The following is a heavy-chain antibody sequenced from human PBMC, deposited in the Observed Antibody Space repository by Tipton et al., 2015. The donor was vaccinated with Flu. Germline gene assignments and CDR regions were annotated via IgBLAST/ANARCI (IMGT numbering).Heavy chain of an antibody. Sequence: SLRLSCAASGFTFSDYGMHWVRQAPGKGLEWVAGISYDRSSEYYVDSLKGRLSISRDDSKDTLYLQINSLRPEDTAVYYCAKDGDSMRGFDHWGQGTLVTFSS. CDR3: AKDGDSMRGFDH. CDR2: ISYDRSSE. CDR1: GFTFSDYG. J-gene: IGHJ5*02. V-gene: IGHV3-30*18. D-gene: IGHD3-10*01.